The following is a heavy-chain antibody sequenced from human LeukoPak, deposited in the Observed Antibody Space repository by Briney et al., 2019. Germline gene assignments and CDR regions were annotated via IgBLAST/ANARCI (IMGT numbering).Heavy chain of an antibody. V-gene: IGHV3-30*02. CDR3: AKDEVWYCSSTSCSSPGN. CDR2: IRYDENNK. Sequence: GGSLRLSCAASGFTFSSYGMHWVRQAPGKGLEWVAFIRYDENNKYYAGSVKGRFTIPRDNSKNTLYLHMNSLRAEDTAVYYCAKDEVWYCSSTSCSSPGNWGQGTLVTVSS. CDR1: GFTFSSYG. D-gene: IGHD2-2*01. J-gene: IGHJ4*02.